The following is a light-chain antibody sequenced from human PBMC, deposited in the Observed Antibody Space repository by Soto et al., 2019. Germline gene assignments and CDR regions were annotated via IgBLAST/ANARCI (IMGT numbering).Light chain of an antibody. CDR2: GAS. V-gene: IGKV3-20*01. CDR1: QKISGSY. Sequence: EIVLTQSPGTLSLSPGERATLSCRASQKISGSYLAWHQQKPGQAPRLLIHGASSRATGIPDRFSGSGSGTDFTLTSSRLEPEDFAVYFCQQYSSSPYTFGRGTKVEIK. J-gene: IGKJ2*01. CDR3: QQYSSSPYT.